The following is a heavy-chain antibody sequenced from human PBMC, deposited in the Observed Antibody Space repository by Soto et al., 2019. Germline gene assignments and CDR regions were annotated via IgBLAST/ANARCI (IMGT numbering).Heavy chain of an antibody. CDR1: GYTFTSYY. V-gene: IGHV1-46*03. J-gene: IGHJ4*02. CDR3: ARGGRIELLWFGEYLPFDY. CDR2: INPSGGST. D-gene: IGHD3-10*01. Sequence: ASVKVSCKASGYTFTSYYMHWVRQAPGQGLEWMGIINPSGGSTSYAQKFQGRVTMTRDTSTSTVYMELSSLRSEDTAVYYCARGGRIELLWFGEYLPFDYWGQGTLVTVSS.